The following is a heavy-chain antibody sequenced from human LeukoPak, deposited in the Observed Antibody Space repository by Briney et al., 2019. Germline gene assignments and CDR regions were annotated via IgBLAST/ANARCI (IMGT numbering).Heavy chain of an antibody. J-gene: IGHJ3*02. CDR2: MYSSGST. CDR3: ARTKPLAAAGGAFDI. CDR1: GGSISSGGYY. V-gene: IGHV4-31*03. Sequence: SETLSLTCTVSGGSISSGGYYWSWIRQHPGKGLEWIAYMYSSGSTYYNPSLKGRITISLDTSKTQFSLKLSSVTAADTAVYYCARTKPLAAAGGAFDIWGQGTMATVSS. D-gene: IGHD6-13*01.